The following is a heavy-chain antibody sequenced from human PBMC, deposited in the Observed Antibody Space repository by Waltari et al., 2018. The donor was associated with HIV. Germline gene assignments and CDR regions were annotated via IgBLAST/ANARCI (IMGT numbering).Heavy chain of an antibody. CDR1: RFTFTAYY. Sequence: QVQLVQSGAEVKKPGASVKVSCTASRFTFTAYYVHWVPQAPGQGLEWMGWINPKSGVIHFAQNFQGRINMTRDTSIKTAYLELSRLQSDDTAVYYCARDWWQLPSGGYFFDYWGQGTLVTVSS. V-gene: IGHV1-2*02. CDR3: ARDWWQLPSGGYFFDY. J-gene: IGHJ4*02. D-gene: IGHD2-15*01. CDR2: INPKSGVI.